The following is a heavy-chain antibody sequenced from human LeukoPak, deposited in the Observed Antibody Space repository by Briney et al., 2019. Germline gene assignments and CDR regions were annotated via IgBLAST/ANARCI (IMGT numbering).Heavy chain of an antibody. J-gene: IGHJ4*02. D-gene: IGHD4-23*01. CDR2: ISSSGSTI. Sequence: GGSLRLSCAASGFTFSDYYMSWIRQAPGKGLEWVSYISSSGSTIYYADSVRGRFTISRDNAKNSLYLQMNSLRAEDTAVYYCARAKTTVVRSAFDYWGQGTLVTVSS. CDR1: GFTFSDYY. V-gene: IGHV3-11*01. CDR3: ARAKTTVVRSAFDY.